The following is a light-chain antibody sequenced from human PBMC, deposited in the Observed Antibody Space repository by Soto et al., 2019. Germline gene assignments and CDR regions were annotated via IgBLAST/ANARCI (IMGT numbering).Light chain of an antibody. CDR2: RAS. Sequence: EIVLTQSPATLSVSPWERAPLXCRASQSVSSNLAWYQQKPGQAPKVLIYRASSRATGIPDRFSGSGSGTDFTLTISRLEPEDFAVYYCQQYGSSRTFGQGTKVDNK. CDR3: QQYGSSRT. CDR1: QSVSSN. J-gene: IGKJ1*01. V-gene: IGKV3-20*01.